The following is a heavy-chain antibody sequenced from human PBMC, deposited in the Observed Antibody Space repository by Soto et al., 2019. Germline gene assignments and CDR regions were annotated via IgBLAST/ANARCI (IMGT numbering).Heavy chain of an antibody. Sequence: SETLSLTCTVSGGSISSYYWSWIRQPPGKGLEWIGYIYYSGSTNYNPSLKSRVTISVDTSKNQFSLKLSSVTAADTAVYYCARKTTTSGYDFPWYMDVWGKGTTVTVSS. CDR2: IYYSGST. CDR3: ARKTTTSGYDFPWYMDV. J-gene: IGHJ6*03. V-gene: IGHV4-59*01. D-gene: IGHD5-12*01. CDR1: GGSISSYY.